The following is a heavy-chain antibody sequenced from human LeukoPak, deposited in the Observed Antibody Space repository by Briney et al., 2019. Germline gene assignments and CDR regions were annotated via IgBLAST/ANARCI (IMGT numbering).Heavy chain of an antibody. J-gene: IGHJ4*02. D-gene: IGHD7-27*01. Sequence: SVKVSCKASGGTFSSYAISWVRQAPGQGLEWMGGIIPIFGTANYAQKFQGRVTITTDESTSTAYMELRSLRSDDTAVYYCARDNWDDYWGQGTLVTVSS. V-gene: IGHV1-69*05. CDR2: IIPIFGTA. CDR3: ARDNWDDY. CDR1: GGTFSSYA.